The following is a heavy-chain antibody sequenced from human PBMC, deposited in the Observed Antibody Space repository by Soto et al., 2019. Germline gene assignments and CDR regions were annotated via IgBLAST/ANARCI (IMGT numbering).Heavy chain of an antibody. V-gene: IGHV4-4*02. CDR2: IYHSGSI. Sequence: SETLSLTCAVSGDPISSSHWWSWVLQTPGKGLEWIGEIYHSGSINYNPSLKSRVIISADRSKNQFSLRLSSVTAADTAVYYCATSQLGEYFDYWGQGTLVTVSS. J-gene: IGHJ4*02. CDR1: GDPISSSHW. D-gene: IGHD1-26*01. CDR3: ATSQLGEYFDY.